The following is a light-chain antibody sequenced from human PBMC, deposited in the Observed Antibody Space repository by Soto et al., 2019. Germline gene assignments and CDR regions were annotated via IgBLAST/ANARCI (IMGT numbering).Light chain of an antibody. Sequence: EIVLTQSPGTLSLSPGERATLSCRASPSVTSSYLTWYQQKPGQAPRLLIYGASSRAAGIPDRFSGSGSGTDFTLTINRLEPEDFAVYYCQQYGTSLSWTFGQGTKVDIK. V-gene: IGKV3-20*01. CDR2: GAS. CDR3: QQYGTSLSWT. J-gene: IGKJ1*01. CDR1: PSVTSSY.